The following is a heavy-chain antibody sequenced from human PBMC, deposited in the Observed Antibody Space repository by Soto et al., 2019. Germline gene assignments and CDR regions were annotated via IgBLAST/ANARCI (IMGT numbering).Heavy chain of an antibody. Sequence: SLRLSCAASGFTFSSYAMHWVRQAPGKGLEWVAVISYDGSNKYYADSVKGRFTISRDNSKNTLYLQMNSLRAEDTAVYYCARAHCTNGVCYYYYGMDVWGQGTTVTVS. CDR2: ISYDGSNK. V-gene: IGHV3-30-3*01. CDR1: GFTFSSYA. CDR3: ARAHCTNGVCYYYYGMDV. J-gene: IGHJ6*02. D-gene: IGHD2-8*01.